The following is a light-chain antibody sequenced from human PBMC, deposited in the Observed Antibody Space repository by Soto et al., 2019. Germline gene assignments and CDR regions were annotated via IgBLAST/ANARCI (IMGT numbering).Light chain of an antibody. CDR1: SSNIGSNP. J-gene: IGLJ3*02. Sequence: QSVLTQPPSASGAPGQRVTISCSGSSSNIGSNPVNWYQQLPGTAPKLLIYTDNERPSGVPDRFSGSKSGTSASLAIGGLQSEDEADYYCATWYDSLSGPVFGGGTKLTVL. CDR3: ATWYDSLSGPV. CDR2: TDN. V-gene: IGLV1-44*01.